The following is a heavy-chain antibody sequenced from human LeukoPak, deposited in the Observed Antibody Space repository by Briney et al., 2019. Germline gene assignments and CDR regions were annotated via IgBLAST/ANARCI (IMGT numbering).Heavy chain of an antibody. D-gene: IGHD3-22*01. J-gene: IGHJ4*02. CDR3: AKDLEDSSGYSNFDY. CDR1: GFTFSSYG. V-gene: IGHV3-30*18. CDR2: ISYDGSNK. Sequence: GGSLRLSCAASGFTFSSYGMHWVRQAPSKGLEWVAVISYDGSNKYYADSVKGRFTISRDNSKNTLYLQMNSLRAEDTAVYYCAKDLEDSSGYSNFDYWGQGTLVTVSS.